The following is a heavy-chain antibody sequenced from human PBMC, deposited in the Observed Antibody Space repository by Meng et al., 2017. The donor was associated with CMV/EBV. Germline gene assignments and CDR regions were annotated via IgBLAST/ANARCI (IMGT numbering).Heavy chain of an antibody. J-gene: IGHJ5*02. CDR1: GGSISSYY. CDR2: IYTSGST. CDR3: ARDLMNCSSTSCANWFDP. V-gene: IGHV4-4*07. D-gene: IGHD2-2*01. Sequence: VQLRESGPGLVMPSDTLSLTCTVSGGSISSYYWSWIRQPAGKGLEWIGRIYTSGSTNYNPSLKSRVTMSVDTSKNQFSLKLSSVTAADTAVYYCARDLMNCSSTSCANWFDPWGQGTLVTVSS.